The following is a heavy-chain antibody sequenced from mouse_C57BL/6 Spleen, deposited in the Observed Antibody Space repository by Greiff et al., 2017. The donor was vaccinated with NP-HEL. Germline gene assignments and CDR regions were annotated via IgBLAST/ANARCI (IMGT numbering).Heavy chain of an antibody. Sequence: QVQLKESGPELVKPGASVKISCKASGYAFSSSWMNWVKQRPGKGLEWIGRIYPGDGDTNYNGKFKGKATLTADKSSSTAYMQLSSLTSEDSAVYFCARLGYDGYYVGGVDYWGQGTTLTVSS. CDR3: ARLGYDGYYVGGVDY. D-gene: IGHD2-3*01. J-gene: IGHJ2*01. V-gene: IGHV1-82*01. CDR2: IYPGDGDT. CDR1: GYAFSSSW.